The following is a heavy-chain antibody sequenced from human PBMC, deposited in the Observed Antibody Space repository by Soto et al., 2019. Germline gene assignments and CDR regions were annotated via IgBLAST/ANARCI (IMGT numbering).Heavy chain of an antibody. D-gene: IGHD4-17*01. CDR2: INAGNGNT. V-gene: IGHV1-3*01. Sequence: VSCKASGYPFTSYDMHWVRQAPGQRLEWMGWINAGNGNTKYSQKFQGRVTITRDTSASTAYMELSSLRSEDTDVYYCATGPGFDPWGQGTLVTVSS. CDR1: GYPFTSYD. J-gene: IGHJ5*02. CDR3: ATGPGFDP.